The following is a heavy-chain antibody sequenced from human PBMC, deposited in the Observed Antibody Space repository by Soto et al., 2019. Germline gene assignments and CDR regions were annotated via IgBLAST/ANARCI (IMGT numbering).Heavy chain of an antibody. V-gene: IGHV1-3*01. J-gene: IGHJ5*02. CDR3: ARDRHAVAGIGLYNWFDP. Sequence: ASVTVSCKASGYTFTSYAMHWVRQAPGQRLEWMGWINAGNGNTKYSQKFQGRVTITRDTSASTAYMELSSLRSEDTAVYYCARDRHAVAGIGLYNWFDPWGQGTLVTVSS. D-gene: IGHD6-19*01. CDR1: GYTFTSYA. CDR2: INAGNGNT.